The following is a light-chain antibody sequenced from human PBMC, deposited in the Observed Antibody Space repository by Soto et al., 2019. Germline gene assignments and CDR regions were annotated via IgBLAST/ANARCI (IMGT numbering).Light chain of an antibody. CDR1: QGISSY. V-gene: IGKV1-8*01. Sequence: AIRMTQSPSSFSASTGDRVTITCRASQGISSYLAWYQQKPGKAPKLLIYAASTLQSGVPSRFSGSGSGTDFALTFSCLKSEDFATYYCQEYYSYPRTFGQGTKVDIK. J-gene: IGKJ1*01. CDR3: QEYYSYPRT. CDR2: AAS.